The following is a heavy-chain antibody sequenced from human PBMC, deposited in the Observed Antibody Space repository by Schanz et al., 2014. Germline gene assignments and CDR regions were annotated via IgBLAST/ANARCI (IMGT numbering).Heavy chain of an antibody. D-gene: IGHD6-13*01. Sequence: QVFLAESGGGVVQPGRSLRLSCAASGFTFSQYGMHWVRQAPGKGLEWVAVISYDGTNEYYAHSVKGRFTISRDNSKNTVNLQMNSLRAEDTAVYYCAKEKEEVAADGSFFDYWGQGTLVTVSS. V-gene: IGHV3-30*18. CDR3: AKEKEEVAADGSFFDY. CDR1: GFTFSQYG. CDR2: ISYDGTNE. J-gene: IGHJ4*02.